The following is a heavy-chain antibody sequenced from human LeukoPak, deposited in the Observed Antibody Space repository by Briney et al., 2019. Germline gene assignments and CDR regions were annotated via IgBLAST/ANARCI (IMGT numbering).Heavy chain of an antibody. CDR2: ISGSGGST. V-gene: IGHV3-23*01. CDR1: GFTFSSYG. CDR3: AKYTGISGTKDYYFDY. D-gene: IGHD1/OR15-1a*01. J-gene: IGHJ4*02. Sequence: GGSLRLSCAASGFTFSSYGMSWVRQAPGKGLEWVSAISGSGGSTFYTDSVKGRFTISRDNSKNTVYLQMNSLRVEDTAVYYCAKYTGISGTKDYYFDYWGQGTLVTVSS.